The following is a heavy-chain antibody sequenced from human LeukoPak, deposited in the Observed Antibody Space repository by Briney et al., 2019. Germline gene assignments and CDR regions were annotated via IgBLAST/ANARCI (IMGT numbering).Heavy chain of an antibody. CDR3: ARDLDYYGSGSYLYY. J-gene: IGHJ4*02. Sequence: GGSLRLSCAASGFTLSSYSMNWVRQAPGKGLEWVSSISSSSSYIYYADSVKGRFTISRDNAKNSLYLQMNSLRAEDTAVYYCARDLDYYGSGSYLYYWGQGTLVTVSS. V-gene: IGHV3-21*01. CDR1: GFTLSSYS. CDR2: ISSSSSYI. D-gene: IGHD3-10*01.